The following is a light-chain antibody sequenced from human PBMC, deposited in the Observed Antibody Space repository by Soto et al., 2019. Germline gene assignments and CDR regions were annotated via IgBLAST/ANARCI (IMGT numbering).Light chain of an antibody. CDR1: QSVSSN. J-gene: IGKJ1*01. V-gene: IGKV3D-15*01. CDR3: QEYNTYRP. Sequence: EIVLTQSPSTFSVSPGERATLSCRASQSVSSNLAWYQQKPGQAPRLLIYDESNRATGIPDRFSGSGSGTEFTLTIRSLQPDDCGTYYCQEYNTYRPFGQVTNVDI. CDR2: DES.